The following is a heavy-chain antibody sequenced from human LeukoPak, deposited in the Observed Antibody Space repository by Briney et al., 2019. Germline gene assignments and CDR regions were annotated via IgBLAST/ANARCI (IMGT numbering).Heavy chain of an antibody. V-gene: IGHV1-8*01. CDR3: ARGGEDQDWELLRGYYYYYGMDV. CDR2: MNPNSGNT. CDR1: GYTFTSYD. D-gene: IGHD1-26*01. Sequence: ASVKVSCKASGYTFTSYDINWVRQATGQGLEWMGWMNPNSGNTGYAQKFQGRVTMTRNTSISTAYMKLSSLRSEDTAVYYCARGGEDQDWELLRGYYYYYGMDVWGQGTTVTVSS. J-gene: IGHJ6*02.